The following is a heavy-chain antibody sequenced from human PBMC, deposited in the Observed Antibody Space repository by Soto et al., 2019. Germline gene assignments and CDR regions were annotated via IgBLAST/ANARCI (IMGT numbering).Heavy chain of an antibody. CDR1: GFTFSSYA. J-gene: IGHJ4*02. CDR2: ISGSGGST. Sequence: PGGSLRLPCAASGFTFSSYAMSWVRQAPGKGLEWVSAISGSGGSTYYADSVKGRFTISRDNSKNTLYLQMNSLRAEDTAVYYCAKDVGYCSSTSCLYFDYWGQGTLVTVSS. CDR3: AKDVGYCSSTSCLYFDY. D-gene: IGHD2-2*03. V-gene: IGHV3-23*01.